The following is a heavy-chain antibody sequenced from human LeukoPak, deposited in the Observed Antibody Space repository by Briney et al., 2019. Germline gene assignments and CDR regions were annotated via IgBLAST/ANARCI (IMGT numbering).Heavy chain of an antibody. CDR2: IKEDGGEK. CDR1: GFTFSRHW. CDR3: ANGPRGISSWTSYFQH. D-gene: IGHD6-13*01. V-gene: IGHV3-7*01. J-gene: IGHJ1*01. Sequence: GGSLRLSCVASGFTFSRHWMSWVRQAPGKGLEWVANIKEDGGEKSYVDSVKGRFTISRDNAKNSLYLQMSSLRAEDTAVYYCANGPRGISSWTSYFQHWGQGTLVTVSS.